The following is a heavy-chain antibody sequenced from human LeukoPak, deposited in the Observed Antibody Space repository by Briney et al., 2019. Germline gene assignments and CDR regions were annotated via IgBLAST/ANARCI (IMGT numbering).Heavy chain of an antibody. J-gene: IGHJ6*03. CDR2: ISPYYGNT. Sequence: GASVKVSCKASGYTFISYGVNWVRQAPGQGLEWMGWISPYYGNTKYAQKFQGRVIMTTDTSTSTAYMELSSLSSDDSALYYCARQDDYGGNYYFMDVWAKGTTVTVSS. CDR1: GYTFISYG. V-gene: IGHV1-18*01. CDR3: ARQDDYGGNYYFMDV. D-gene: IGHD4-23*01.